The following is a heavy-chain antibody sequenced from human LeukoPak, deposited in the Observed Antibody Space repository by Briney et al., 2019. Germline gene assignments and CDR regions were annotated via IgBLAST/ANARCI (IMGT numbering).Heavy chain of an antibody. CDR2: ITSNGGST. J-gene: IGHJ4*02. Sequence: GGSLRLSCSASGFTFSGYPMHWVRQAPGKGLEYVSTITSNGGSTYYADSVQGRFTISRDNSKNTLYLQMSSLRAEDTAVYYCVKDSLMVRGASLDYWGQGTLVTVSS. CDR1: GFTFSGYP. CDR3: VKDSLMVRGASLDY. D-gene: IGHD3-10*01. V-gene: IGHV3-64D*06.